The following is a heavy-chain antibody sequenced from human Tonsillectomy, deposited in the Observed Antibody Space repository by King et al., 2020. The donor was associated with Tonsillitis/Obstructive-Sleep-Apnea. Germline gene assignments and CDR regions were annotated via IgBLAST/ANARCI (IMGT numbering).Heavy chain of an antibody. V-gene: IGHV3-66*01. D-gene: IGHD3-22*01. Sequence: QLVQSGGGLVQPGGSLRLSCAASGFTVSSNYMSWVRQAPGKGLEWVSVIYSGGSTYYADSVKGRFTISRDNSKNTLYLQMNSLRAEDTAVYYCARSRYYYDSSGSLDIWGQGTMVTVS. J-gene: IGHJ3*02. CDR3: ARSRYYYDSSGSLDI. CDR2: IYSGGST. CDR1: GFTVSSNY.